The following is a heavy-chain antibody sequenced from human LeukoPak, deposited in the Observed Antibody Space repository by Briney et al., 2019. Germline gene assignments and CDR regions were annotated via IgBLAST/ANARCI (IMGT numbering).Heavy chain of an antibody. CDR1: GFTFSSYW. V-gene: IGHV3-74*01. Sequence: GGSLRLSCAASGFTFSSYWMHWVRQAPGKGLVWVSRINSDGSSTSYADSVKGRFTISRDNAKNTLYLQMNSLRAEDTAAYYCARGGDYGDYDLDYWGQGTLVTVSS. CDR3: ARGGDYGDYDLDY. D-gene: IGHD4-17*01. CDR2: INSDGSST. J-gene: IGHJ4*02.